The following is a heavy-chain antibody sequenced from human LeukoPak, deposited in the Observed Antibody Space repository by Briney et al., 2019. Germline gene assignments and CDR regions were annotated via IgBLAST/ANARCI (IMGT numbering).Heavy chain of an antibody. Sequence: SETLSLTCAVYGGSFSGYYWSWIRQPPGKGLEWIGEINHSGSTNYNPSLKSRVTISVDTSKNQFSLKLSSVTAVDTAVYYCARAGYGSGSYYNKNYYYGMDVWGQGTTVTVSS. CDR1: GGSFSGYY. CDR2: INHSGST. D-gene: IGHD3-10*01. J-gene: IGHJ6*02. CDR3: ARAGYGSGSYYNKNYYYGMDV. V-gene: IGHV4-34*01.